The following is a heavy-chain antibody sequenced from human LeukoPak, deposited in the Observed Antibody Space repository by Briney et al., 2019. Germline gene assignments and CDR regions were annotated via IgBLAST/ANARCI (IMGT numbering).Heavy chain of an antibody. Sequence: GGSLRLSCAASGFTFSSYSMNWVRQAPGKGLEWVAFIRYDGSNKYYADSVKGRFTISRDNSKNTLYLQMNSLRAEDTAVYYCAKDTAQRYYYYMDVWGKGTTVTVSS. CDR2: IRYDGSNK. V-gene: IGHV3-30*02. D-gene: IGHD4-17*01. J-gene: IGHJ6*03. CDR1: GFTFSSYS. CDR3: AKDTAQRYYYYMDV.